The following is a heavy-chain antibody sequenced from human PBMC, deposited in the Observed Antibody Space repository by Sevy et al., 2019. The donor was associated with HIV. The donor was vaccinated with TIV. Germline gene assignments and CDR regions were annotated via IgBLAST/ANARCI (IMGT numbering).Heavy chain of an antibody. CDR2: IYYSGST. D-gene: IGHD4-17*01. CDR3: ARVYGDNVGDFDI. J-gene: IGHJ3*02. Sequence: SETLSLTCTVSGGSISSDYWSWVRQPPGKGLEWIGYIYYSGSTNYNPSLKSRVTISVDTSKNQFYLKLSTVTAADTAVYYCARVYGDNVGDFDIWGQGTMVTVSS. V-gene: IGHV4-59*01. CDR1: GGSISSDY.